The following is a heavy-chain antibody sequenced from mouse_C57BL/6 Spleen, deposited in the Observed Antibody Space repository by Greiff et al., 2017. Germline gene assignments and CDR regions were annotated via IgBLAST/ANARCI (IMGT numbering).Heavy chain of an antibody. V-gene: IGHV1-52*01. J-gene: IGHJ1*03. Sequence: QVHVKQPGAELVRPGSSVKLSCKASGYTFTSYWMHWVKQRPIQGLEWIGNIDPSDSETHYNQKFKDKATLTVDKSSSTAYMQLSSLTSEDSAVYYCARSRGLRGPSPYYFDVWGTGTTVTVSS. CDR3: ARSRGLRGPSPYYFDV. D-gene: IGHD2-4*01. CDR2: IDPSDSET. CDR1: GYTFTSYW.